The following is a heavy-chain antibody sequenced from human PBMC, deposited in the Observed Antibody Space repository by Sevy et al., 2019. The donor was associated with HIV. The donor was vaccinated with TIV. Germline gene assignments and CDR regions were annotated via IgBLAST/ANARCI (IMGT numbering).Heavy chain of an antibody. V-gene: IGHV4-34*01. CDR2: INHSGST. CDR1: GGSFSGYY. Sequence: SETLSLTCAVYGGSFSGYYWSWIRQPPGKGLEWIGEINHSGSTNYNPSLKSRVTISVDTSKNQFSLKLSSVTAADTAVYYCARVYCSGGSCYWGSYFQHWGQGTLVTVSS. CDR3: ARVYCSGGSCYWGSYFQH. D-gene: IGHD2-15*01. J-gene: IGHJ1*01.